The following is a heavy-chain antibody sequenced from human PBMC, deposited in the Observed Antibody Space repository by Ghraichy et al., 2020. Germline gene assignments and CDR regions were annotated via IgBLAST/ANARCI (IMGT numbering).Heavy chain of an antibody. J-gene: IGHJ4*02. CDR1: GYTFSDYS. CDR3: LRGNTYYDY. D-gene: IGHD1/OR15-1a*01. V-gene: IGHV1-18*01. CDR2: ISSQSGDT. Sequence: ASVKVSCKASGYTFSDYSISWVRQAPGQGLEWMGWISSQSGDTKYAQKLQARVTMTTDASTWTAFMELRSLTSGDTAVYYCLRGNTYYDYWGQGTLITVSS.